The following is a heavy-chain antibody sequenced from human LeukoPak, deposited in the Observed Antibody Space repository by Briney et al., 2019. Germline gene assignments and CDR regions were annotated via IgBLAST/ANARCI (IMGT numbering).Heavy chain of an antibody. CDR2: ISSDGSNR. V-gene: IGHV3-30*18. Sequence: GGSLRLSCATSGFTFSSYAMSWVRQAPGKGLEWVALISSDGSNRIYADSVKGRFSISRDNSKNTLYLQVNSLRIEDTAVYYCAKDFRVAEELWFGELWNAFDIWGQGIRVAVSS. J-gene: IGHJ3*02. CDR1: GFTFSSYA. CDR3: AKDFRVAEELWFGELWNAFDI. D-gene: IGHD3-10*01.